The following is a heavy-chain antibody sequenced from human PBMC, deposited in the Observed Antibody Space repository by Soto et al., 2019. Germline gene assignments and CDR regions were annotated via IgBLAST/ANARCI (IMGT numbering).Heavy chain of an antibody. CDR1: GFTFSSYG. CDR3: ARDQVDPWHFDL. Sequence: QVQLVESGGGVVQPGRSLRLSCVASGFTFSSYGMHWVRQAPGKGLEWVAVIWYDGSNEYYADSVKGRMTISRDNSKNTLYLQMTSLRAEETAVYYCARDQVDPWHFDLWGRGTMVTVSS. D-gene: IGHD2-2*01. V-gene: IGHV3-33*01. CDR2: IWYDGSNE. J-gene: IGHJ2*01.